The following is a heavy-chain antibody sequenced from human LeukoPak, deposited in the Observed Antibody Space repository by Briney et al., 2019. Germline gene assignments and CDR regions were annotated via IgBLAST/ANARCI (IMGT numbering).Heavy chain of an antibody. CDR3: AFEIGRSQGAFDI. D-gene: IGHD1-26*01. CDR1: GFIFSKYA. V-gene: IGHV3-33*01. Sequence: GGSLRLSCAASGFIFSKYAMHWVRQTPGKGLEWVAAIWNDGSDENYADSVKGRFTISSDNSKNTPYLQMNSLRAEDTAVYYCAFEIGRSQGAFDIWGQGTMITVSS. CDR2: IWNDGSDE. J-gene: IGHJ3*02.